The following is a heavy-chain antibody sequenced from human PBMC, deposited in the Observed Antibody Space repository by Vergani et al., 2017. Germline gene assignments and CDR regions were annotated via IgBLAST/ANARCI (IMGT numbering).Heavy chain of an antibody. Sequence: VQLVESGGGLVQPGGSLRLSCAASGFTFSSYAMSWVRQAPGKGLEWVSAISGSGGSTYYADSVKGRFTISRDNSKNTLYLQMNSLRAEDTAVYYCAKVGGYCSSTSCAPPGWFDPWGQGTLVTVSS. V-gene: IGHV3-23*04. D-gene: IGHD2-2*03. J-gene: IGHJ5*02. CDR2: ISGSGGST. CDR3: AKVGGYCSSTSCAPPGWFDP. CDR1: GFTFSSYA.